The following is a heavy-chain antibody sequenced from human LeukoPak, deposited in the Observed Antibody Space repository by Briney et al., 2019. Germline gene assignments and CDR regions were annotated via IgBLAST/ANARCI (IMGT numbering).Heavy chain of an antibody. CDR1: GGSISSSNYY. CDR3: ARAVAGAAFDY. V-gene: IGHV4-39*07. J-gene: IGHJ4*02. CDR2: IYNSGCT. D-gene: IGHD6-19*01. Sequence: IPSETLSLTCTVSGGSISSSNYYWGWIRQPPGKGLEWIGSIYNSGCTYYNPSLKSRVTISVDTSKNQFSLKLSSVTAADTAVYYCARAVAGAAFDYWGQGTLVTVSS.